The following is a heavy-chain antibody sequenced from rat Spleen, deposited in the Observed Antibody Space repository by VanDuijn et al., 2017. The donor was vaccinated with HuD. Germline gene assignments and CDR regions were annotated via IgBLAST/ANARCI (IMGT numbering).Heavy chain of an antibody. D-gene: IGHD1-9*01. Sequence: QVQLKESGPGLVQPSQTLSLTCTVSGFSLTSYHVNWVRQPPGKGLEWMGVIWTGGNTAYNSLLKSRLSISRDTSKSQVFLKIYSLQTEDTAIYFCTREGHTMDRATYWFAYWGQGTLVTVSS. CDR2: IWTGGNT. CDR3: TREGHTMDRATYWFAY. V-gene: IGHV2-43*01. CDR1: GFSLTSYH. J-gene: IGHJ3*01.